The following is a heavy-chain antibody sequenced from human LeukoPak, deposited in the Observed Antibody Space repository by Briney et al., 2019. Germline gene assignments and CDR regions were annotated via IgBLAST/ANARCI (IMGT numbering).Heavy chain of an antibody. CDR1: GYTLTELS. CDR2: FDPEDGET. CDR3: TTDRKSSGIFDY. D-gene: IGHD3-22*01. Sequence: ASVKVSCKVSGYTLTELSMHCVRQAPGKGLEWMGGFDPEDGETIYAQKFQGRVTMTEDTSTDTAYMELSSLRSEDTAVYYCTTDRKSSGIFDYWGQGTLVTVSS. V-gene: IGHV1-24*01. J-gene: IGHJ4*02.